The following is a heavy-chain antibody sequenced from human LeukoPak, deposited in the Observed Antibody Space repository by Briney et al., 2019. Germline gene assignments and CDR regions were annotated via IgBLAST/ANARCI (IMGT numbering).Heavy chain of an antibody. CDR3: ARDRSIVVVPAADAFDI. J-gene: IGHJ3*02. CDR1: GGTFSSYA. V-gene: IGHV1-3*01. CDR2: INAGNGNT. D-gene: IGHD2-2*01. Sequence: ASVKVSCKASGGTFSSYAISWVRQAPGQRLEWMGWINAGNGNTKYSQKFQGRVTITRDTSASTAYMELSSLRSEDTAVYYCARDRSIVVVPAADAFDIWGQGTMVTVSS.